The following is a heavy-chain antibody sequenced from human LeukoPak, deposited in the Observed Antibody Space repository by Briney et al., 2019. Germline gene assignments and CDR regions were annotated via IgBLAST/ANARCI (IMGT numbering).Heavy chain of an antibody. V-gene: IGHV3-74*01. CDR1: GFTFSNYW. CDR2: INSDGSST. CDR3: ARDYGRSRDYGMDV. Sequence: GGSLRLSCAASGFTFSNYWMHWVRQAPGKGLVWVSRINSDGSSTTYADSVKGRFTISRDNAKNTLYLQMNSLRAEDTAVYYCARDYGRSRDYGMDVWGQGTTVTVPS. J-gene: IGHJ6*02. D-gene: IGHD3-10*01.